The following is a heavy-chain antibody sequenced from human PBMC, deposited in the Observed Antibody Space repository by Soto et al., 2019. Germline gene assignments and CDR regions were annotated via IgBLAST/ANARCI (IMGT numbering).Heavy chain of an antibody. CDR1: AYSFTNYG. Sequence: QDQLVQSGVEVKKPGASVKVSCRASAYSFTNYGITWVRQAPGQGFEWMGWISAYNGNTNYAQKFQGRVTMNTDASPRTAYLELRSLRSDDTAVYYCARDRGVAPPVAGNTHYYYYMDVWGKGTTVTVSS. CDR3: ARDRGVAPPVAGNTHYYYYMDV. CDR2: ISAYNGNT. J-gene: IGHJ6*03. D-gene: IGHD6-19*01. V-gene: IGHV1-18*01.